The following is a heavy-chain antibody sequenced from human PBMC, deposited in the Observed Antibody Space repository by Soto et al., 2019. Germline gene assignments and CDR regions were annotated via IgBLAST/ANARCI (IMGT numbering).Heavy chain of an antibody. CDR3: ARLYYDFWSGYYCLDY. CDR1: GYTLTRYE. Sequence: ASMEGSFKACGYTLTRYEVNWVRHATGQGLEWMGWMNPNSGNTGYAPKFQGRVTMTRNTSISTAYMELSNLRSEDTAVYYCARLYYDFWSGYYCLDYWGQGTLVPVS. D-gene: IGHD3-3*01. J-gene: IGHJ4*02. CDR2: MNPNSGNT. V-gene: IGHV1-8*01.